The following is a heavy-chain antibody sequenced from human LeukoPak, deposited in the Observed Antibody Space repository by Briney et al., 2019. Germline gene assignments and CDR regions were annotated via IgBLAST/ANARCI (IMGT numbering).Heavy chain of an antibody. CDR1: GFTFSSYG. CDR3: AKDGGYYDSSGYYEEYYYYHMDV. J-gene: IGHJ6*03. Sequence: GSLRLSCAASGFTFSSYGMHWVRQAPGKGLEWVAVISYDGSNKYYADSVKGRFTISRDNSKNTLYLQMNSLRAEDTAVYYCAKDGGYYDSSGYYEEYYYYHMDVWGKGTTVTVSS. D-gene: IGHD3-22*01. V-gene: IGHV3-30*18. CDR2: ISYDGSNK.